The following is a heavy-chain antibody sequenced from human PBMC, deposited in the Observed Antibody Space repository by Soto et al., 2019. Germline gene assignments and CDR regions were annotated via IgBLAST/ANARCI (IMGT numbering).Heavy chain of an antibody. Sequence: QLQLQESGPGLVKPSETLSLTCTVSGGYISSSSYYWGWIRQPPGKGLEWLGIIYYSGSTYYHPSMKDRGTISVVTSTNQFTLTLSSDSAAGTAVYYCARHSCYGTQIDYWGQGTRVTISS. V-gene: IGHV4-39*01. J-gene: IGHJ4*02. CDR3: ARHSCYGTQIDY. D-gene: IGHD5-12*01. CDR1: GGYISSSSYY. CDR2: IYYSGST.